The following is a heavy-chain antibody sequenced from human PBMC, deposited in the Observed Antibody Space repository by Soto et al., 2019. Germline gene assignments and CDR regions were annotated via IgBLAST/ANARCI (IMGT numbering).Heavy chain of an antibody. CDR1: GFTFSSYA. V-gene: IGHV3-23*01. J-gene: IGHJ4*02. CDR2: FSGSGGST. CDR3: VTSRWAPSAYYFDY. D-gene: IGHD4-17*01. Sequence: GGSLRLSCAASGFTFSSYAMSWVRQAPGKGLEWVSAFSGSGGSTYYADSVKGRFTISRDNSKNTLYLQINSLRAEDTAVYYCVTSRWAPSAYYFDYWGQGTLVTVSS.